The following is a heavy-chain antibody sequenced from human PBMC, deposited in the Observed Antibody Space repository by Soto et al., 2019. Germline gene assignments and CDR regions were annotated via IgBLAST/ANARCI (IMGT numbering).Heavy chain of an antibody. CDR3: VLYLPDHESFPN. J-gene: IGHJ4*02. V-gene: IGHV1-58*01. CDR2: IVVGSGNT. Sequence: SVKVSCKASGFTFTSSAVQWVRQARGQRLEWIGWIVVGSGNTNYAQKFQERVTITRDMSTSTAYMELSRLRSEDTAVYYCVLYLPDHESFPNRGQGTLVTVSS. CDR1: GFTFTSSA.